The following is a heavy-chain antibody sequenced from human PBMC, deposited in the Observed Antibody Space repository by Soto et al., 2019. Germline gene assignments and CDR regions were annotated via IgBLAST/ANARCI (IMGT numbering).Heavy chain of an antibody. CDR3: AAAYCSGGSCLGDYYYYGMDV. D-gene: IGHD2-15*01. J-gene: IGHJ6*02. Sequence: PGGSLRLSCAASGLTFSSYAMSWVRQAPGKGLEWVSAISGSGGSTYYADSVKGRFTISRDNSKNTLYLQMNSLRAEDTAVYYCAAAYCSGGSCLGDYYYYGMDVWGQGTTVTVSS. CDR1: GLTFSSYA. CDR2: ISGSGGST. V-gene: IGHV3-23*01.